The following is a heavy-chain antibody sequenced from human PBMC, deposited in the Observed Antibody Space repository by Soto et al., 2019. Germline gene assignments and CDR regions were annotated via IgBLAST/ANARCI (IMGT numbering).Heavy chain of an antibody. CDR1: GGSFSGYY. CDR2: INHSGST. Sequence: SETLSLTCAVYGGSFSGYYWSWIRQPPGKGLEWIGEINHSGSTNYNPSLKSRVTISVDTSKNQFSLKLSSVTAADTAVYYCARARYYYYGMDVWGQGTTVTSP. J-gene: IGHJ6*02. CDR3: ARARYYYYGMDV. V-gene: IGHV4-34*01.